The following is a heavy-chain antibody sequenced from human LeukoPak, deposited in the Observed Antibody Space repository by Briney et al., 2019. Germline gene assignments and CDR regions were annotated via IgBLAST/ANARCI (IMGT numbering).Heavy chain of an antibody. V-gene: IGHV1-8*01. Sequence: ASVKVSCKASGYTFTSYDINWVRQATGQGLEWMGWMNPNSGNTGYAQKFQGRVTMTRNTSISTAYMELSSLRSEDTAVYYCARVLAALLGVDYWGQGTLVTVSS. CDR3: ARVLAALLGVDY. D-gene: IGHD3-10*02. J-gene: IGHJ4*02. CDR1: GYTFTSYD. CDR2: MNPNSGNT.